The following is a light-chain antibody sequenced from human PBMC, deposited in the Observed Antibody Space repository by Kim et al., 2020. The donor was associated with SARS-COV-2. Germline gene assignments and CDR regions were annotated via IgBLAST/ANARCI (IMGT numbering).Light chain of an antibody. Sequence: QSALTQPPSASGSPGQSVTISCTGTSSDVGGYKYVSWYQQHPGKAPKLIIYEVNKRPSGVPDRFSGSKSGNTASLTVSGLQAEDEADYYCSSYAGSNNLVIGGGTKVTVL. V-gene: IGLV2-8*01. CDR3: SSYAGSNNLV. J-gene: IGLJ6*01. CDR1: SSDVGGYKY. CDR2: EVN.